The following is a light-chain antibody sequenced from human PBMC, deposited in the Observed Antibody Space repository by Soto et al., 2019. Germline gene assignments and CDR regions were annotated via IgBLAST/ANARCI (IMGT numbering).Light chain of an antibody. V-gene: IGLV2-14*01. CDR3: NSHTSGTTRA. CDR1: SSGIGD. Sequence: QSVLTQPASVSGSPGQSITISCTGASSGIGDFSWYQQQPGKAPKLIIYDVSNRPSGVSNRFSGSKSGNTASLTISGLQADDEADYYSNSHTSGTTRAFGTGSKVTVL. CDR2: DVS. J-gene: IGLJ1*01.